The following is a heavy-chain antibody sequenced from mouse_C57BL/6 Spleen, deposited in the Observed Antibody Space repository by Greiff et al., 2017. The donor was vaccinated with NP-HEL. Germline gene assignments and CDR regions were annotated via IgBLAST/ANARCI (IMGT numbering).Heavy chain of an antibody. Sequence: VQLQQSGAELMKPGASVKLSCKASGYTFTGYWIEWVNQRPGHGLEWIGEILPGSGSTNYNEKVKGKATFTAETSSNSAYMQLSRLTTEASDIYYCARHYEYDGFAYWGQGTLVTVSA. J-gene: IGHJ3*01. CDR2: ILPGSGST. CDR1: GYTFTGYW. CDR3: ARHYEYDGFAY. D-gene: IGHD2-4*01. V-gene: IGHV1-9*01.